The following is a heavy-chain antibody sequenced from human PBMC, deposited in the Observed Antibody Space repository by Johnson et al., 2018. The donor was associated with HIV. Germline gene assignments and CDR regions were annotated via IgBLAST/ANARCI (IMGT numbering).Heavy chain of an antibody. Sequence: QVQLVESGGGVVQPGRSLRLSCEASGFTFSNFVMHWVRQAPGKGLEWLTSISYDGANKYYADSVRGRFTISRDDSKNTLYLQMNSLKTEDTAVYYCTTEEYYYDSSGYDAFDIWGQGTMVTVSS. V-gene: IGHV3-30*07. CDR2: ISYDGANK. D-gene: IGHD3-22*01. J-gene: IGHJ3*02. CDR1: GFTFSNFV. CDR3: TTEEYYYDSSGYDAFDI.